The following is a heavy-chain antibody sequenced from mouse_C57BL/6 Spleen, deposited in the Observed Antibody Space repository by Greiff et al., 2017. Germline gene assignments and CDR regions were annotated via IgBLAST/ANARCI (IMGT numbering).Heavy chain of an antibody. V-gene: IGHV5-17*01. CDR2: ISSGSSTI. CDR1: GFTFSDYG. J-gene: IGHJ2*01. Sequence: EVQVVESGGGLVKPGGSLKLSCAASGFTFSDYGMHWVRQAPEKGLEWVAYISSGSSTIYYADTVKGRFTISRDNAKNTLFLQMTSLRSEDTAMYYCAREYGMAPYVDSWGQGTTLAVSS. D-gene: IGHD2-10*02. CDR3: AREYGMAPYVDS.